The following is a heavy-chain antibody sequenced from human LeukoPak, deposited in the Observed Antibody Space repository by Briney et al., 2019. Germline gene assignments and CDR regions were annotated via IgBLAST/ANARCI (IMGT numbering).Heavy chain of an antibody. D-gene: IGHD6-13*01. CDR3: ARLSGSSLDH. Sequence: ASETLSLTCTVSGGSISSYYWSWIRQPPGKGREWIGFNSYSGSTNYNPSLKSRVTISVDTSKHQLSLKLSSVTAADTAVYYCARLSGSSLDHWGQGTLVTVSS. CDR1: GGSISSYY. V-gene: IGHV4-59*08. J-gene: IGHJ4*02. CDR2: NSYSGST.